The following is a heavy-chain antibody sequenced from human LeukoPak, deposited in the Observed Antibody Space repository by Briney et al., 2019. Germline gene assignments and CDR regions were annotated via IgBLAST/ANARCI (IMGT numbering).Heavy chain of an antibody. CDR3: AKDLGGSATTV. CDR2: ISWSGDRM. Sequence: GGFLRLSCAASGFTFEDHVMHWVRQAPGKGLEWVSSISWSGDRMGYADAVKGRFTISRDNAKNSLFLQMNSLRVEDTALYYCAKDLGGSATTVWGQGTLVTVSS. V-gene: IGHV3-9*01. CDR1: GFTFEDHV. J-gene: IGHJ4*02. D-gene: IGHD2-2*01.